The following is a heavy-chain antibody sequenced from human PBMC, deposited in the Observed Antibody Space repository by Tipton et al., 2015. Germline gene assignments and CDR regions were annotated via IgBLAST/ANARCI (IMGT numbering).Heavy chain of an antibody. CDR3: GRWGPFYSYGMDV. Sequence: QVQLVQSGAEVKKPGASVKVSCKTSGYTFTDFGFSWVRQAPGQGLEWMGWISLNGVNTEYAERVQGRVTVTSDPSTNTTYMELSSLRSGDTAIYYCGRWGPFYSYGMDVWGQGTTVTVSS. CDR2: ISLNGVNT. D-gene: IGHD2-21*01. J-gene: IGHJ6*02. CDR1: GYTFTDFG. V-gene: IGHV1-18*01.